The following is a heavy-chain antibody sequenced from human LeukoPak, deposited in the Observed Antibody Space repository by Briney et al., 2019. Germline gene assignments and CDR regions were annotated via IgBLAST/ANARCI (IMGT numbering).Heavy chain of an antibody. CDR1: GGSISSSSYY. CDR3: ARVRDITIFGVVYYYFDY. Sequence: SETLSLTCTVSGGSISSSSYYWGWIRQPPGKGLEWIGSIYYSGSTYYNPSLKSRVTISVDTSKNQFSLKLSSVTAADTAVYYCARVRDITIFGVVYYYFDYWGQGTLVTVSS. CDR2: IYYSGST. D-gene: IGHD3-3*01. V-gene: IGHV4-39*07. J-gene: IGHJ4*02.